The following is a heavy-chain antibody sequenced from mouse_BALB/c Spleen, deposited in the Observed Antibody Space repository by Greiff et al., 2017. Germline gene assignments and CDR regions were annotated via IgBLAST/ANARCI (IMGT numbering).Heavy chain of an antibody. CDR2: IDPANGNT. Sequence: EVKLQESGAELVKPGASVKLSCTASGFNIKDTYMHWVKQRPEQGLEWIGRIDPANGNTKYDPKFQGKATITADTSSNTAYLQLSSLTSEDTAVYYCARGNYDDDWGQGTTLTVSS. V-gene: IGHV14-3*02. J-gene: IGHJ2*01. CDR1: GFNIKDTY. CDR3: ARGNYDDD.